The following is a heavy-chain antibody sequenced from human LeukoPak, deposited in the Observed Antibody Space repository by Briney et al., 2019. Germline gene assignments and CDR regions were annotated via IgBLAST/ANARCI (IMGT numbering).Heavy chain of an antibody. D-gene: IGHD2-2*01. CDR2: ISAYNGST. V-gene: IGHV1-18*01. CDR3: ARGPDIVVDTWFDP. Sequence: ASVKVSCKASGYTFTSYGISWVRQAPGQGLEWMGWISAYNGSTNYAQKLQGRVTMTTDTSTSTAYMELRSLRSDDTAVYYCARGPDIVVDTWFDPWGQGTLVTVSS. CDR1: GYTFTSYG. J-gene: IGHJ5*02.